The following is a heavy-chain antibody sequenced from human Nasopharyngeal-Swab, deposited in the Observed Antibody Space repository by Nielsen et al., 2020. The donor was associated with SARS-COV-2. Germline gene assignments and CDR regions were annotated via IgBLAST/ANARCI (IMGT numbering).Heavy chain of an antibody. J-gene: IGHJ6*02. CDR2: IYYSGST. Sequence: WIRQPPGTGLEWIGYIYYSGSTNYNPSLKSRVTISVDTSKNQFSLKLSSVTAADTAVYYCARDRVTGFLGQVYYYYGMDVWGQGTTVTVSS. V-gene: IGHV4-59*01. D-gene: IGHD3-3*01. CDR3: ARDRVTGFLGQVYYYYGMDV.